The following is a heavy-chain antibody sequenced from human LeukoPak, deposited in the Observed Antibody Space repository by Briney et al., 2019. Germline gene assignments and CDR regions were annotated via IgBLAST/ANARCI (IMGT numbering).Heavy chain of an antibody. J-gene: IGHJ4*02. Sequence: PGGSLRLSCAASGFTVSSNYMSWVRQAPGKGLEWVSVIYSGGSTYYADPVKGRFSISRDNSKNTLYLQMNSLRAEDTAVYYCARDAGYDFWSGYYQGYFDYWGQGTLVTVSS. V-gene: IGHV3-53*05. CDR3: ARDAGYDFWSGYYQGYFDY. D-gene: IGHD3-3*01. CDR1: GFTVSSNY. CDR2: IYSGGST.